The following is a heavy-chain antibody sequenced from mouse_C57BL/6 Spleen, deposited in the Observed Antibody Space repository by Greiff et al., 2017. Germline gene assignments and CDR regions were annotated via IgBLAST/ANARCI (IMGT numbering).Heavy chain of an antibody. CDR1: GFTFSDYG. V-gene: IGHV5-17*01. CDR3: ARTGGSAWFAY. Sequence: EVQGVESGGGLVKPGGSLKLSCAASGFTFSDYGMHWVRQAPEKGLEWVAYISSGSSTIYYADTVKGRFTISRDNAKNTLFLQMTSLRSEDTAMYYCARTGGSAWFAYWGQGTLVTVSA. J-gene: IGHJ3*01. CDR2: ISSGSSTI. D-gene: IGHD1-1*02.